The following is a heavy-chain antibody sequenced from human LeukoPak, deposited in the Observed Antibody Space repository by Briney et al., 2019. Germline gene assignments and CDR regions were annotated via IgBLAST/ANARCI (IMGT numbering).Heavy chain of an antibody. D-gene: IGHD7-27*01. CDR1: GYYTFTSHG. CDR2: ISSYSGDT. J-gene: IGHJ4*02. Sequence: ASVKVSCKASGYYTFTSHGISWVRQAPGQGLEWMGWISSYSGDTNYAQKFQGRVTMTRDTSISTAYMELSRLRSDDTAVYYCARDLAGDKDYWGQGTLVTVSS. CDR3: ARDLAGDKDY. V-gene: IGHV1-18*01.